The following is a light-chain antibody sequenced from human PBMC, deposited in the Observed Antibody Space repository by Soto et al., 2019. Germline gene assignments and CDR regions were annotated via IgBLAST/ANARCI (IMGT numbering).Light chain of an antibody. CDR1: QSVSSSY. CDR3: QQYGTSPRT. V-gene: IGKV3-20*01. Sequence: EIVLTQSPGTLSLSPGERATLSCRASQSVSSSYLAWYQQKPGQAPRLFIYGASTRATGVPDRFSGSGSGTDFTLTISRLEPEDFAVYYCQQYGTSPRTF. CDR2: GAS. J-gene: IGKJ1*01.